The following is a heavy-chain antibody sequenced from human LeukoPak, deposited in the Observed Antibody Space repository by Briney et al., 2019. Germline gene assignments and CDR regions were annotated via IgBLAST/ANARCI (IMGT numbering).Heavy chain of an antibody. CDR1: GFTSSSKA. V-gene: IGHV3-23*01. D-gene: IGHD1-1*01. J-gene: IGHJ4*02. CDR3: VRVTTNGYFDY. Sequence: QPGGSLRLSCAASGFTSSSKAMSWVRQAPGKGLEWVSAISDSGSRTYYADSVKGRFAISRDNSKNTLYLQMNSLRGEDTAVYFCVRVTTNGYFDYWGQGSLVTVSS. CDR2: ISDSGSRT.